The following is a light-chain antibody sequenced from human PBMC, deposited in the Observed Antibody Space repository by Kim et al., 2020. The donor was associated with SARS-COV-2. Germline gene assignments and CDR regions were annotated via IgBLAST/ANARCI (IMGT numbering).Light chain of an antibody. CDR2: GAS. V-gene: IGKV3-15*01. CDR3: QQYNNWPWYT. Sequence: ACPGERAPRSCRASQSVSSNLAWYQQKPGQAPRLLIYGASTRATGIPARFSGSGSGTEFTLTISSLQSEDFAVYYCQQYNNWPWYTFGQGTKLEI. J-gene: IGKJ2*01. CDR1: QSVSSN.